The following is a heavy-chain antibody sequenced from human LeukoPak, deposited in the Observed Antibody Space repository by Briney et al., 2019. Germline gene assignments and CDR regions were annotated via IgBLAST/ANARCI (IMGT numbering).Heavy chain of an antibody. J-gene: IGHJ6*02. Sequence: SETLSLTCTVSGGSISSYYWSWIRQPPGKGLEWIGYIYYSGSTNYNPSLKSRVTISVDTSKNQFSLKLSSVTAADTAVHYCATQGGYSSSWYAFHYGMDVWGQGTTVTVSS. D-gene: IGHD6-13*01. CDR1: GGSISSYY. V-gene: IGHV4-59*01. CDR3: ATQGGYSSSWYAFHYGMDV. CDR2: IYYSGST.